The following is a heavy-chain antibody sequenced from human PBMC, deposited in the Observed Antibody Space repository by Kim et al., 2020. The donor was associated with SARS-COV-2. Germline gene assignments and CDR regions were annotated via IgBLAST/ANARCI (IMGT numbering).Heavy chain of an antibody. Sequence: SETLSLTCTVSGISISRGGYYWSWHRHHPGTGLEWIGLTSYSGTTYYNPSLKGRISISVDTSKNQFSLRLTSVTAADSAVYYCAGVFPLQPGYSCRGDSCEGYCDYWGQGSLVIVSS. D-gene: IGHD2-15*01. V-gene: IGHV4-31*03. J-gene: IGHJ4*02. CDR3: AGVFPLQPGYSCRGDSCEGYCDY. CDR1: GISISRGGYY. CDR2: TSYSGTT.